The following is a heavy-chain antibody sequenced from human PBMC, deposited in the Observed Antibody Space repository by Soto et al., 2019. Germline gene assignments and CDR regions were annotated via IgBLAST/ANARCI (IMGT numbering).Heavy chain of an antibody. CDR1: GFTFSGSA. CDR2: IRSKANSYAT. J-gene: IGHJ4*02. Sequence: GGSLRLSCAASGFTFSGSAMHWVRQASGKGLEWVGRIRSKANSYATAYAASVKGRFTISRDDSKNTAYLQMNSLRAEDTAVYYCARLYSNGWYDGPHQYYFDCWGQGALVTVSS. V-gene: IGHV3-73*01. CDR3: ARLYSNGWYDGPHQYYFDC. D-gene: IGHD6-19*01.